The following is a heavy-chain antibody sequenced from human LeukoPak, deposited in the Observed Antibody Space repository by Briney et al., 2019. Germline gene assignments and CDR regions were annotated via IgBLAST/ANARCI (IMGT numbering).Heavy chain of an antibody. J-gene: IGHJ4*02. CDR2: IYHSGST. V-gene: IGHV4-38-2*01. D-gene: IGHD1-26*01. CDR3: ARAVGTVGSTQSYYFDY. Sequence: SETLSLTCAVSGYSISSGYYWGWIRQPPGKGLEWIGSIYHSGSTYYNPSLRSRVTMSVDTSKNQFSLKLTSVTAADTAVYHCARAVGTVGSTQSYYFDYWGQGTLVTVSS. CDR1: GYSISSGYY.